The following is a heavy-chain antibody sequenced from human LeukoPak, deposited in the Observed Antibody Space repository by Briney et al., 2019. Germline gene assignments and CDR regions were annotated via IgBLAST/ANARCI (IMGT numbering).Heavy chain of an antibody. Sequence: SVKVSCKASGGTFSSYAISWVRQAPGQGLEWMGGIIPIFGTANYAQKFQGRVTITADESTSTAYMELSSLRSEDTAVYYCAGRYDFWSSSPFDYWGQGTLVTVSS. J-gene: IGHJ4*02. CDR1: GGTFSSYA. D-gene: IGHD3-3*01. CDR3: AGRYDFWSSSPFDY. CDR2: IIPIFGTA. V-gene: IGHV1-69*13.